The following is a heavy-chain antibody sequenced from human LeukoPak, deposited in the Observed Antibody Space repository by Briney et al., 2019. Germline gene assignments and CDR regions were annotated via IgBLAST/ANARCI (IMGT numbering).Heavy chain of an antibody. J-gene: IGHJ4*02. CDR3: ASTRDRGGDSALDY. CDR2: INWNGGST. V-gene: IGHV3-20*04. Sequence: GGSLRLSCAASGFTFDDYGMNWVRQAPGKGLEWVSGINWNGGSTGYADSVKGRFTISRDNAKNSLYLQMNSLRAEDTALYYCASTRDRGGDSALDYWGQGTLVTVSS. D-gene: IGHD2-21*02. CDR1: GFTFDDYG.